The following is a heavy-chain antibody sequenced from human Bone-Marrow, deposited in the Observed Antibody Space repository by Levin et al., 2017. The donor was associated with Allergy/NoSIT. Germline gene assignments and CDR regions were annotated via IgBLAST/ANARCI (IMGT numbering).Heavy chain of an antibody. J-gene: IGHJ4*02. Sequence: GESLKISCAASGFTFSSYSMNWVRQAPGKGLEWVSSISSSSSYIYYADSVKGRFTISRDNAKNSLYLQMNSLRAEDTAVYYCVAARDFDYWGQGTLVTVSS. D-gene: IGHD6-25*01. CDR1: GFTFSSYS. V-gene: IGHV3-21*01. CDR3: VAARDFDY. CDR2: ISSSSSYI.